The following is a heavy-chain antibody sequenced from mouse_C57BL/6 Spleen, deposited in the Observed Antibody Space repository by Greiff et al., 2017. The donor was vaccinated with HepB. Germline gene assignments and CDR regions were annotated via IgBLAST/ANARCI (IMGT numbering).Heavy chain of an antibody. CDR1: GFTFSDYG. CDR2: ISSGSSTI. CDR3: AKELGRGAMDY. Sequence: EVKLMESGGGLVKPGGSLKLSCAASGFTFSDYGMHWVRQAPEKGLEWVAYISSGSSTIYYADTVKGRFTISRDNAKNTLFLQMTSLRSEDTAMYSCAKELGRGAMDYWGQGTSVTVSS. V-gene: IGHV5-17*01. D-gene: IGHD4-1*01. J-gene: IGHJ4*01.